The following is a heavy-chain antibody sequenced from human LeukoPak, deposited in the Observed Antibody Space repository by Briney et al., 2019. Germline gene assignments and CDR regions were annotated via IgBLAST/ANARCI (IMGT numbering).Heavy chain of an antibody. CDR3: ARDYGGSTIFGVVKGLDP. Sequence: PSETLSLTCTVSGGSINRNTYYWGWIRHPPGRGLEWIGGIYNSGTTFYNPSLQSRVTISEETSKNQFSLKLSSVTAADTAVYYCARDYGGSTIFGVVKGLDPWGQGTLVTVSS. D-gene: IGHD3-3*01. CDR1: GGSINRNTYY. J-gene: IGHJ5*02. V-gene: IGHV4-39*07. CDR2: IYNSGTT.